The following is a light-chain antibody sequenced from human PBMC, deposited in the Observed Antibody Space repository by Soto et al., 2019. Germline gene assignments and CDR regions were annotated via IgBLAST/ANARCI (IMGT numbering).Light chain of an antibody. CDR3: QQYGSSRT. V-gene: IGKV3-20*01. J-gene: IGKJ1*01. Sequence: EIVLTQSPGTLSLSPGERATLSCRASQSVSSSYLAWYQQKPGQAPRLLIYGASSRATGIPDRFSGSGSGTDFILTISRLEPEDFAVYYCQQYGSSRTFGQGTNVEIK. CDR2: GAS. CDR1: QSVSSSY.